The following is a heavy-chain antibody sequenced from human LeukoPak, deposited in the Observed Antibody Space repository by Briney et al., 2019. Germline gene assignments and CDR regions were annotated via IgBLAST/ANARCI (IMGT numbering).Heavy chain of an antibody. V-gene: IGHV1-46*01. Sequence: ASVKVSCKASGHTFTSYYMHWVRQAPGQGLEWMGIINPSGGSTSYAQKFQGRVTMTRDTSTSTVYMELSSLRSEDTAVYYCARDGSPMVRGVISYYYYGMDVWGKGTTVTVSS. CDR2: INPSGGST. J-gene: IGHJ6*04. D-gene: IGHD3-10*01. CDR3: ARDGSPMVRGVISYYYYGMDV. CDR1: GHTFTSYY.